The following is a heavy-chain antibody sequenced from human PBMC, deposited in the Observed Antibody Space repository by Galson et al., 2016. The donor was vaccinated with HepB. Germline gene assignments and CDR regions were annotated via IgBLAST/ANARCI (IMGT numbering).Heavy chain of an antibody. CDR3: SHQYSSSWYKGGFFDY. CDR1: GLSLSNSGVA. V-gene: IGHV2-5*02. J-gene: IGHJ4*02. Sequence: PALVKPTQTLTLTCTFSGLSLSNSGVAVGWIRQPPGKALEWLALIYWDDNERYSPSLKTRLTITTDNSKKQVVLTMTNMDPADTATYYCSHQYSSSWYKGGFFDYWGQGTLVTVSS. D-gene: IGHD1-14*01. CDR2: IYWDDNE.